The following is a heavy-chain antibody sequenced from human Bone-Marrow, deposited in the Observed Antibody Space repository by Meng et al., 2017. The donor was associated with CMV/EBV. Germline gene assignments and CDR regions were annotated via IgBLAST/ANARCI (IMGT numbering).Heavy chain of an antibody. Sequence: SETLSLTCTVSGGSVSSGSYYWSWIRQPPGKGLEWIGYIYYSGSTNYNPSLKSRVTISVDTSKNQFSLKLSSVTAADTAVYYCARENGGADAFDIWGQRTMVTVSS. CDR2: IYYSGST. CDR1: GGSVSSGSYY. J-gene: IGHJ3*02. V-gene: IGHV4-61*01. CDR3: ARENGGADAFDI.